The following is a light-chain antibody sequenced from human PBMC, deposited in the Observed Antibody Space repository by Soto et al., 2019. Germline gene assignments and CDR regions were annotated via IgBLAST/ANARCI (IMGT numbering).Light chain of an antibody. V-gene: IGLV2-23*02. Sequence: QSALTQPASVSGSPGQSITISCTGTSSDVGSYDVVSWYQQHPGRAPKLMIYEVTKRPSGVSNRFSGAKSGNTASLTISGLQAEDEADYYCCSYAGSSIWVFGGGTTLTVL. CDR1: SSDVGSYDV. J-gene: IGLJ3*02. CDR2: EVT. CDR3: CSYAGSSIWV.